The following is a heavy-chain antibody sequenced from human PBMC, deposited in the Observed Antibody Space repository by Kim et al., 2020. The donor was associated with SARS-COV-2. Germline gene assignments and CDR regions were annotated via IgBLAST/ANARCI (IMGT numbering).Heavy chain of an antibody. CDR3: ARQNLYSPTWYSSGWGPLKANWFDP. Sequence: SETLSLTCTVSGGSISSSSYYWGWIRQPPGKGLEWIGSFYYSGSTYYNPSLKSRVTISVDTSKNQFSLKLSSVTAADTAVYYCARQNLYSPTWYSSGWGPLKANWFDPWGQGTLVTVSS. CDR1: GGSISSSSYY. CDR2: FYYSGST. J-gene: IGHJ5*02. V-gene: IGHV4-39*01. D-gene: IGHD6-19*01.